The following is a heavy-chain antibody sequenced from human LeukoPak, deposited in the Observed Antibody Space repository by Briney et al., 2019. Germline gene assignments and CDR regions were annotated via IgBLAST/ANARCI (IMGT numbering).Heavy chain of an antibody. CDR1: GFTFSNFA. CDR3: AKKTLYYDSKD. V-gene: IGHV3-23*01. CDR2: ISGSGGST. D-gene: IGHD3-22*01. Sequence: GGSLRLSCSASGFTFSNFAMSWVRQAPGKGLEWVSAISGSGGSTYYADSVKGRFTISRDNSKNTLYLQMNSLRAEDTAVYYCAKKTLYYDSKDWGQGTLVTVSS. J-gene: IGHJ4*02.